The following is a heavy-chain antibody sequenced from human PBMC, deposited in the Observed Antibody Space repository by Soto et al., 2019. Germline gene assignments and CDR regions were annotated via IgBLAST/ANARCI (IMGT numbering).Heavy chain of an antibody. V-gene: IGHV4-30-4*01. CDR1: GGSISSGDYY. CDR2: IYYSGTT. Sequence: PSETLSLTCTVSGGSISSGDYYWTWIRQFPGQGLEWIGYIYYSGTTHYNPSLKSRLSISVDTSMNQFSLNLTSVTGADTAIYFCARDLITTGGDAFDIWGQGTMVTVSS. D-gene: IGHD4-17*01. CDR3: ARDLITTGGDAFDI. J-gene: IGHJ3*02.